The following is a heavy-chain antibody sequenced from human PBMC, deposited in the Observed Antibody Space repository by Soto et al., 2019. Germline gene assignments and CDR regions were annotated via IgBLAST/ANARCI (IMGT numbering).Heavy chain of an antibody. CDR2: ISHTGSP. J-gene: IGHJ4*02. CDR1: GRSLSDSNW. D-gene: IGHD2-8*02. CDR3: ASSTGTYYFDF. V-gene: IGHV4-4*02. Sequence: QLQLQESGPGLVKPSGTLSLTCAVSGRSLSDSNWWSWVRQPPGKGLEWIGEISHTGSPNYNPSLQSRVTLSVDKSKNHFSRNLKSVTAADTAVYYCASSTGTYYFDFWGPGTRVTVAS.